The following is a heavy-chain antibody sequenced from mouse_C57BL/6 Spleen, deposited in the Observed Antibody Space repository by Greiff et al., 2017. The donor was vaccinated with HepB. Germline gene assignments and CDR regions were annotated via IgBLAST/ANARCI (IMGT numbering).Heavy chain of an antibody. CDR3: ARSGDGYYEYAMDY. J-gene: IGHJ4*01. Sequence: QVQLQQSGAELVKPGASVKISCKASGYAFSSYWMNWVKQRPGKGLEWIGQIYPGDGDTNYNGKFKGKATLTADKSSSTAYMQLSSLTSEDSAVYFCARSGDGYYEYAMDYWGQGTSVTVSS. CDR2: IYPGDGDT. V-gene: IGHV1-80*01. CDR1: GYAFSSYW. D-gene: IGHD2-3*01.